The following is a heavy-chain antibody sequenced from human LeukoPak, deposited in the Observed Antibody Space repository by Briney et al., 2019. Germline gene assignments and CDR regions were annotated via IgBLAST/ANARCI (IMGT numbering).Heavy chain of an antibody. Sequence: GASLRLSCAASGFTFGSYAMSWVRQAPGKGLEWVSAISGSGGSTYYADSVKGRFTISRDNSKNTLYLQMNSLRAEDTAVYYCAKNSWEHDAFDIWGQGTMVTVSS. CDR1: GFTFGSYA. V-gene: IGHV3-23*01. CDR2: ISGSGGST. D-gene: IGHD1-26*01. CDR3: AKNSWEHDAFDI. J-gene: IGHJ3*02.